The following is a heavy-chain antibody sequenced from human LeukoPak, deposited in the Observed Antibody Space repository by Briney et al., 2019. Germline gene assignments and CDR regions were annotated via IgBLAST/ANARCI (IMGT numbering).Heavy chain of an antibody. CDR3: AKLDSSGSSFDY. J-gene: IGHJ4*02. CDR2: ISDSGDVT. CDR1: GFIFSYYG. V-gene: IGHV3-23*01. D-gene: IGHD3-22*01. Sequence: GGSLRLSCEVSGFIFSYYGMNWVRQAPGKGLEWVSAISDSGDVTYYADSVKGRFTISRDNSKNTLYLQMNSLRAEDTAVYYCAKLDSSGSSFDYWGQGTLVTVSS.